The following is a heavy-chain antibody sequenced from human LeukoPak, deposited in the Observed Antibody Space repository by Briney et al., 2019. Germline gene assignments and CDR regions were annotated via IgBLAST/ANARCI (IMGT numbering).Heavy chain of an antibody. D-gene: IGHD3-10*01. CDR2: IYSGGGT. CDR1: GFTVSSNY. V-gene: IGHV3-53*01. J-gene: IGHJ6*02. CDR3: ERGYYVSGSFRSPTYTLDV. Sequence: GGSLRLSCAASGFTVSSNYISWVRQAPGNGLEWVSVIYSGGGTHYADSVKGRFTISRDYSRNTLFLHMNSLRAEDTAMYYCERGYYVSGSFRSPTYTLDVWGQETTVTVSS.